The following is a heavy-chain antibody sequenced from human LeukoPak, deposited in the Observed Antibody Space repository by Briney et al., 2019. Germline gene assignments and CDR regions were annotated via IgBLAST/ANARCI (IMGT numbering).Heavy chain of an antibody. CDR3: AKDLEYQLRTYFVY. D-gene: IGHD2-2*01. J-gene: IGHJ4*02. Sequence: GGSLRLSCAASGFTFSSYAMSWVRQAPGKGLEWVSAISGSGGNTYYADSVKGRFTISRDNSKNTLYLQMNSLRAEDTAVYYCAKDLEYQLRTYFVYWGQGTLVTVSS. CDR2: ISGSGGNT. CDR1: GFTFSSYA. V-gene: IGHV3-23*01.